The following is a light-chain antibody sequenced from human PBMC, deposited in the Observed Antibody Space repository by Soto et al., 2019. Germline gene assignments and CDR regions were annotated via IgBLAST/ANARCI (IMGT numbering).Light chain of an antibody. CDR1: SSDIGGYNY. J-gene: IGLJ1*01. CDR2: DVT. V-gene: IGLV2-14*01. Sequence: QSALTQPASVSGSPGQSITISCTGTSSDIGGYNYVSWYQQYPGKAPKLMIFDVTGRPSGASNRFSGSKSGNTASLTISGLQAEDEADYYCSSYSSSSTLVFGTGTQLTVL. CDR3: SSYSSSSTLV.